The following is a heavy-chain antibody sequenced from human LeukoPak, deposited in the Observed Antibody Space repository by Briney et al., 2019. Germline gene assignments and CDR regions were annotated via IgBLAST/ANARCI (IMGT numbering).Heavy chain of an antibody. CDR1: GYTFSSHG. J-gene: IGHJ4*02. CDR2: IWYDGSYK. D-gene: IGHD2-21*01. V-gene: IGHV3-33*01. Sequence: GRSLRLSCAVSGYTFSSHGMHWVRQVPGKGLEWVAAIWYDGSYKYYADSVKGRFTISRDNSKNMLYLQMDSLRGEDTALYYCARLWGSVSGYFDYWGQGTLVTVSS. CDR3: ARLWGSVSGYFDY.